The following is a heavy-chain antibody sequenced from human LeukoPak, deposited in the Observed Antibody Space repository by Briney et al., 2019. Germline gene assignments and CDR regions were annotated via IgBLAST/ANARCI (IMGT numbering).Heavy chain of an antibody. CDR3: ARVQSLRVVRCFDP. D-gene: IGHD4-17*01. CDR2: INPNTGGT. Sequence: ASVKVSCKASGYTFTGYFVHWVRQAPGQGLQWMGWINPNTGGTNYAQKFQGRVTMTRATSISTAYMDLSRLTSDDTAVYYCARVQSLRVVRCFDPWGQGTLVTVSS. V-gene: IGHV1-2*02. CDR1: GYTFTGYF. J-gene: IGHJ5*02.